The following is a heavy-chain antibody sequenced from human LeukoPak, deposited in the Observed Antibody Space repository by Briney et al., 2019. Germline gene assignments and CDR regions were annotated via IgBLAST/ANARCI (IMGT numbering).Heavy chain of an antibody. CDR2: ISGSGGST. J-gene: IGHJ4*02. Sequence: GGSLRLSCAASGFTFSSYAMSWVRQAPGKGLEWVSAISGSGGSTYYADSVKGRFTISRDNSKNTLYLQMNSLRAEDTAVYYCARSGRGYSGYDSPEGIDYWGQGTLVTVSS. CDR1: GFTFSSYA. V-gene: IGHV3-23*01. CDR3: ARSGRGYSGYDSPEGIDY. D-gene: IGHD5-12*01.